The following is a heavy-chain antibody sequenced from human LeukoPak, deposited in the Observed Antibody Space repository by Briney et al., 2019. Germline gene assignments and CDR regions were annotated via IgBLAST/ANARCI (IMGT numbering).Heavy chain of an antibody. D-gene: IGHD2-21*01. J-gene: IGHJ4*02. CDR1: GFTFSSYA. CDR3: ASRPRGGSHFVD. Sequence: GGSLRLPCAASGFTFSSYAISWVRQAPGKGLEWVSAISGSGDRTYYADSVKGRFTISRDNSKNTLFLQMNSLRADDTAVYYCASRPRGGSHFVDWGQGTLVTVSS. V-gene: IGHV3-23*01. CDR2: ISGSGDRT.